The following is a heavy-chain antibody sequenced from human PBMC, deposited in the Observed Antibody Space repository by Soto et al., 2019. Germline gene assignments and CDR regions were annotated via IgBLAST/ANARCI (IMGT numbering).Heavy chain of an antibody. CDR2: MKQDGIEK. J-gene: IGHJ6*02. CDR3: ARNPPMTRGNGMDV. Sequence: EVQLVESGGGLVQPGGSLRLSCAASGFTFSSYWMSWVRQAPGKGLEWVANMKQDGIEKYYVYSVKGRFTISRDNAKNSLYLQMNSLRAEDTAVYYCARNPPMTRGNGMDVWGQGTTVTVSS. V-gene: IGHV3-7*03. D-gene: IGHD3-10*01. CDR1: GFTFSSYW.